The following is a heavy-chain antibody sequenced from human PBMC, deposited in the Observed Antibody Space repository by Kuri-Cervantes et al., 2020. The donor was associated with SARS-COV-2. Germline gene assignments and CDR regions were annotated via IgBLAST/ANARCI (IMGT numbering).Heavy chain of an antibody. CDR3: ATGVPTRLFGEDLKNDTFCI. V-gene: IGHV1-24*01. CDR2: FDPEDGET. CDR1: GYTLTELS. J-gene: IGHJ3*02. Sequence: ASEKVSCKVSGYTLTELSMHWVRQAPGKGLEWMGGFDPEDGETIYAQKFQGRVTMTADTSTDTAYMELSSLRSEDTAVYYCATGVPTRLFGEDLKNDTFCIWGQGTTVTVSS. D-gene: IGHD3-10*01.